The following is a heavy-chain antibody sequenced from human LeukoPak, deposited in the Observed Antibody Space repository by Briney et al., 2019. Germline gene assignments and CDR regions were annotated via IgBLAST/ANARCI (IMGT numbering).Heavy chain of an antibody. CDR2: ISSSSTYI. CDR1: GFTFSSYS. Sequence: PGGSLRLSCAASGFTFSSYSMNWVRQAPGKELEWVSSISSSSTYIYYADSVKGRFTISRDNAKNSLSLQMNTLRAEDTAVYYCARDLFEGVNPGFDPWGQGTLVTVSS. CDR3: ARDLFEGVNPGFDP. V-gene: IGHV3-21*01. D-gene: IGHD3-16*01. J-gene: IGHJ5*02.